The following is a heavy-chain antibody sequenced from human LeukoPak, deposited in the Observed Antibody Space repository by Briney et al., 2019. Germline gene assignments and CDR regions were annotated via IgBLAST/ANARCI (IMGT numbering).Heavy chain of an antibody. J-gene: IGHJ4*02. CDR1: GYTFTDYY. CDR3: ARDWGAAAGTVLIDY. V-gene: IGHV1-2*02. D-gene: IGHD6-13*01. Sequence: GASVKVSCKASGYTFTDYYMHWVRQAPGQGLEWMGWINPSSGGTNYAQKFQGRVTMTRDTSISTAYMELSRLRSDDTAVYYCARDWGAAAGTVLIDYWGQGTLVTVSS. CDR2: INPSSGGT.